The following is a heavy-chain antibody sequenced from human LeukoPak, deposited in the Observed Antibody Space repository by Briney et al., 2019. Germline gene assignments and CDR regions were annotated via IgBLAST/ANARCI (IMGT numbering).Heavy chain of an antibody. J-gene: IGHJ4*02. CDR3: AGLRYYYDSSGPYYFDY. D-gene: IGHD3-22*01. V-gene: IGHV4-61*02. CDR2: IYTSGST. CDR1: GGSISSGSYY. Sequence: PSETLSLTCTVSGGSISSGSYYWSWIRQPAGKGLEGIGRIYTSGSTNYDPSPKSRVTISVYTSKNQFSLKLSSVTAADTAVYYCAGLRYYYDSSGPYYFDYWGQGTLVTVSS.